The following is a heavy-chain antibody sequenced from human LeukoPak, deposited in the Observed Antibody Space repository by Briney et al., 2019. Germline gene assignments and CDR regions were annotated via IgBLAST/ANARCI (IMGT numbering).Heavy chain of an antibody. CDR3: AAGTTDIAAAAPPYYYMDV. J-gene: IGHJ6*03. CDR1: GYTFTSYG. D-gene: IGHD6-13*01. Sequence: GASVKVSCKASGYTFTSYGISWVRQAPGQGLEWMGWISANNGNTNYAQKLQGRVTMTTDTSTSTAYMELRSLRSEDTAVYYCAAGTTDIAAAAPPYYYMDVWGKGTTVTVSS. V-gene: IGHV1-18*01. CDR2: ISANNGNT.